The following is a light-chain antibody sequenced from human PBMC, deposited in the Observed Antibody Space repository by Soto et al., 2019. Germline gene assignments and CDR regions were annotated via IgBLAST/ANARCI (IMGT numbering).Light chain of an antibody. V-gene: IGLV2-14*01. J-gene: IGLJ1*01. CDR3: ASYTSSATYV. CDR2: DVT. Sequence: QSALTQPASVSGSPGQSITISCTGTSSDVGGYNYVSWYQQHPGKAPKLMIYDVTNRPSGVSSRFSGSKSGNTASLTISGPQAEDEADYYCASYTSSATYVIGTGTKVTVL. CDR1: SSDVGGYNY.